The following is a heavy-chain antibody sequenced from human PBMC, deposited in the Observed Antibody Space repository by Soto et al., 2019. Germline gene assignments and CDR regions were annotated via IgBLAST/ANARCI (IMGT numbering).Heavy chain of an antibody. D-gene: IGHD1-7*01. V-gene: IGHV3-23*01. CDR3: AKPSGSDWNYLYFDY. CDR2: ISDSGSRI. CDR1: GFTFSTYA. Sequence: GGSLRLSCAASGFTFSTYAMTWVRQAPGKGLEWVSVISDSGSRIHYADSVKGRFTISRDNSKNTLYLQMNSLRDEDMAVYYCAKPSGSDWNYLYFDYWGPGALVTVSS. J-gene: IGHJ4*02.